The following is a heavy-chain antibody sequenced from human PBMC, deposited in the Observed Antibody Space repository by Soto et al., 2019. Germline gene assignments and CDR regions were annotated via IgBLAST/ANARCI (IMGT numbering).Heavy chain of an antibody. Sequence: EVQLLESGGGLVQPGGSLRLSCAASGFTFSSYAMSWVRQAPGKGLEWVSAISGSGNSPYYADSVKGRFTFSRDNSKNTVYLQMSSLKAEDTAVYYCAKHFDSTGWFESDYWGQGTLVTVSS. CDR1: GFTFSSYA. CDR3: AKHFDSTGWFESDY. J-gene: IGHJ4*02. CDR2: ISGSGNSP. D-gene: IGHD6-19*01. V-gene: IGHV3-23*01.